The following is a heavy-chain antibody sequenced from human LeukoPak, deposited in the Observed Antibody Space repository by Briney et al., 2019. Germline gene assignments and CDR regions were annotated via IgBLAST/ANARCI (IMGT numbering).Heavy chain of an antibody. Sequence: GSLKLSFATSGFNFTSLLIHWVRQITGEGLAWVSYVTYDGSTTIYADSVKGRFTISRDNAYNTVYLQMNSLRAEDTAIYYCARASDGWSIDYWGQGTLVTVSS. CDR3: ARASDGWSIDY. V-gene: IGHV3-74*01. D-gene: IGHD5-24*01. CDR1: GFNFTSLL. CDR2: VTYDGSTT. J-gene: IGHJ4*02.